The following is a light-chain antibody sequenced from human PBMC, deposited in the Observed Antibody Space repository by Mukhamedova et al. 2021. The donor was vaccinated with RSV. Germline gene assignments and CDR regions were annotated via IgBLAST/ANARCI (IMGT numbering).Light chain of an antibody. Sequence: WYQRRVHGKAPKLLIYDASNLETGVPSRFSGSGSGTDFTFTISSLQPEDIATYYCQQYDNFLTFGGGTKVEIK. V-gene: IGKV1-33*01. CDR2: DAS. CDR3: QQYDNFLT. J-gene: IGKJ4*01.